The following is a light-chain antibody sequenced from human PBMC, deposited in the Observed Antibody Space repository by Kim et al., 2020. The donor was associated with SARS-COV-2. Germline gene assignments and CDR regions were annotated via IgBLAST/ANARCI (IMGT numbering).Light chain of an antibody. CDR3: LVWDSSSDHPYV. Sequence: SYELTQPPSVSVAPGKTARITCGGNNIGSKSVHWYQQKPGQAPVLVIYYDSDRPSGIPERFSGSNSGNTATLTISRVEAGDEADYYCLVWDSSSDHPYVF. V-gene: IGLV3-21*04. CDR1: NIGSKS. J-gene: IGLJ1*01. CDR2: YDS.